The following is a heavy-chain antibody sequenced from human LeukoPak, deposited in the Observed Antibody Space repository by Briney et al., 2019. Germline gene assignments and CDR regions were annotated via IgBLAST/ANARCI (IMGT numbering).Heavy chain of an antibody. CDR1: GGSIISSSYY. V-gene: IGHV4-39*01. Sequence: SETLSLTCTVSGGSIISSSYYWGWIRQPPGKGLEWIGSIYYSGSTYYNPSLKSRVTISVDTSKNQFSLKLSSVTAADTAVYYCARHAYYYDSSGYYYWFDPWGQGTLVTVSS. D-gene: IGHD3-22*01. CDR3: ARHAYYYDSSGYYYWFDP. J-gene: IGHJ5*02. CDR2: IYYSGST.